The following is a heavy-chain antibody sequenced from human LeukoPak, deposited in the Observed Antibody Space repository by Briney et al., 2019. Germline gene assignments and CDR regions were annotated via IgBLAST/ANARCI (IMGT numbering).Heavy chain of an antibody. CDR2: ISSSSSYT. Sequence: GGSLRLSCAASGFIFSSHAMHWVRQAPGKGLEWVSYISSSSSYTNYADSVKGRFTISRDNAKNSLYLQMNSLRAEDTAVYYCASQASSSSFDYWGQGTLVTVSS. D-gene: IGHD6-6*01. CDR3: ASQASSSSFDY. J-gene: IGHJ4*02. V-gene: IGHV3-21*05. CDR1: GFIFSSHA.